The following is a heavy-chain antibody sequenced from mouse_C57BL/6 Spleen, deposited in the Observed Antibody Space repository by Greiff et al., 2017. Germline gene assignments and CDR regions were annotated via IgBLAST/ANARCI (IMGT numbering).Heavy chain of an antibody. CDR2: IYPGDGDT. Sequence: VQLQQSGPELVKPGASVKISCKASGYAFSSSWMNWVKQRPGKGLEWIGRIYPGDGDTNYNGKFKGKATLTADKSSSTAYMQLSSLTSEDSAVYFCARSPGGGNYALDYWGQGTSVTVSS. D-gene: IGHD2-1*01. V-gene: IGHV1-82*01. CDR3: ARSPGGGNYALDY. CDR1: GYAFSSSW. J-gene: IGHJ4*01.